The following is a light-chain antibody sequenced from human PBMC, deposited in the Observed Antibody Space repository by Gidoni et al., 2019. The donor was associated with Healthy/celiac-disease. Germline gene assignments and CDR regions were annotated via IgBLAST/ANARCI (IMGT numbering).Light chain of an antibody. J-gene: IGKJ5*01. CDR3: QKYNSAPPT. Sequence: DIQMTQSPSSLSASVGDRVTITCRASQGISNYLAWYQQKPGKVPKLLIYAASTLQSGVPSRFSGSGSGTDFTLTISSLQPEDVATYYCQKYNSAPPTFXQXTRLEIK. V-gene: IGKV1-27*01. CDR2: AAS. CDR1: QGISNY.